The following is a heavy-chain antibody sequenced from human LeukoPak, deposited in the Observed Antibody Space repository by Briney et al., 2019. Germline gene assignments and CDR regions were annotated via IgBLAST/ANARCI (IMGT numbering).Heavy chain of an antibody. V-gene: IGHV4-4*07. Sequence: SETLSLTCTVSGGSISSYYWSWIRQPAGKGLEWIGRIYTSGSTNYNPSLKSRVTISVDTSKNQFSLKLSSVTAADTAVYYCARGIRGAAAGTAYFDYWGQGTLVTVSS. CDR2: IYTSGST. CDR3: ARGIRGAAAGTAYFDY. D-gene: IGHD6-13*01. CDR1: GGSISSYY. J-gene: IGHJ4*02.